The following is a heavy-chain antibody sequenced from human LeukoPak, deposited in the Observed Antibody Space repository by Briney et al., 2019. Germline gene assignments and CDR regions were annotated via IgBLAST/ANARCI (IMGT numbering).Heavy chain of an antibody. Sequence: SVKVSCKASGGTFSSYAISWVRQAPGQGLEWMGGIIPIFGTANYAQKFQGRVTITTDESTSTAYMELSSLRSEDTAVYYCARDQCSSTSCLGGFDPWGQGTLVTVSS. CDR1: GGTFSSYA. CDR3: ARDQCSSTSCLGGFDP. D-gene: IGHD2-2*01. CDR2: IIPIFGTA. V-gene: IGHV1-69*05. J-gene: IGHJ5*02.